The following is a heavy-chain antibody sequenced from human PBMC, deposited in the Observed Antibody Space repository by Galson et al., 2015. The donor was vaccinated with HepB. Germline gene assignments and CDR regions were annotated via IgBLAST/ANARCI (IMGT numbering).Heavy chain of an antibody. V-gene: IGHV1-46*03. D-gene: IGHD3-10*01. CDR3: ARESYYGSGRGWFDP. Sequence: SVKVSCKASGYTFTSYYMHWVRQAPGQGLEWMGIINPSGGSTSYAQKFQGRVTMTRDTSTSTVYMEPSSLRSEDTAVYYCARESYYGSGRGWFDPWGQGTLVTVSS. CDR1: GYTFTSYY. J-gene: IGHJ5*02. CDR2: INPSGGST.